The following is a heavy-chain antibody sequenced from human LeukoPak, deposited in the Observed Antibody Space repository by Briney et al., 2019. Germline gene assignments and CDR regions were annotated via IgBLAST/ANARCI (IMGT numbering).Heavy chain of an antibody. J-gene: IGHJ4*02. CDR1: GYTFTGYY. CDR2: INPNSGGT. V-gene: IGHV1-2*02. D-gene: IGHD2-2*01. CDR3: ARVLLCSSTICPMEAVGY. Sequence: ASVKVSCKASGYTFTGYYMHWVRQAPGQGLEWMGWINPNSGGTNYAQKFQGRVTMTRDTSISTAYMELSRLRSDDTAVYYCARVLLCSSTICPMEAVGYWGQGTLVTVSS.